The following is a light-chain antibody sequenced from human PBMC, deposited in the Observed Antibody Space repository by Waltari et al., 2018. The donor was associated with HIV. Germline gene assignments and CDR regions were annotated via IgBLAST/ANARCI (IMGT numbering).Light chain of an antibody. CDR2: NTN. CDR1: SASVSTSYY. CDR3: VLYMGGGIWV. J-gene: IGLJ3*02. V-gene: IGLV8-61*01. Sequence: QTVVTQEPSFSVSPGGTVTLTCGLTSASVSTSYYPRWYQQTPGQTPRTLIYNTNTRSSWVPDRFSGSILGNKAALTITGAQADDESDYYCVLYMGGGIWVFGGGTKVTVL.